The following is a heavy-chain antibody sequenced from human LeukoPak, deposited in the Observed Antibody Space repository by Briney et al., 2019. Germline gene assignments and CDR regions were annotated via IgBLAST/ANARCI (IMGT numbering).Heavy chain of an antibody. D-gene: IGHD3-10*01. CDR3: ARGEGSGSYMSYFDY. J-gene: IGHJ4*02. V-gene: IGHV4-34*01. CDR1: GGSFSGYY. Sequence: KPSETLSLTCAVYGGSFSGYYWSWIRQPPGKGLEWIGEINHSGSTNYNPSLESRVTTSEDMSKNQFSLKLSSVTAADTAFYYCARGEGSGSYMSYFDYWGQGALVTVSS. CDR2: INHSGST.